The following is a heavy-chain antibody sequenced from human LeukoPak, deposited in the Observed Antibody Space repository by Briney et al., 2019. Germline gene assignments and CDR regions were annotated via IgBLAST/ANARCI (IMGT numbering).Heavy chain of an antibody. D-gene: IGHD6-19*01. CDR2: IRYDESNK. CDR1: GYIFSNYG. V-gene: IGHV3-30*02. Sequence: GGSLRLSCAASGYIFSNYGMHWVRQAPGKGLEWVAFIRYDESNKFYADSVKGRFTISRDNSKNILFLQMNSLRAEDTAVYYCATMQWLEGVDWFDPWGQGTLVTVSS. J-gene: IGHJ5*02. CDR3: ATMQWLEGVDWFDP.